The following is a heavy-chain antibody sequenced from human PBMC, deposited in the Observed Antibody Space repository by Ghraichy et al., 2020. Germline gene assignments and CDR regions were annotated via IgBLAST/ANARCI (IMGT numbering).Heavy chain of an antibody. CDR3: AADSSGWYGRGNFDY. CDR1: GGTFSSYA. Sequence: SVKVSCKASGGTFSSYAISWVRQAPGQGLEWMGGIIPIFGTANYAQKFQGRVTITADESTSTAYMELSSLRSEDTAVYYCAADSSGWYGRGNFDYWGQGTLVTVSS. D-gene: IGHD6-19*01. CDR2: IIPIFGTA. V-gene: IGHV1-69*13. J-gene: IGHJ4*02.